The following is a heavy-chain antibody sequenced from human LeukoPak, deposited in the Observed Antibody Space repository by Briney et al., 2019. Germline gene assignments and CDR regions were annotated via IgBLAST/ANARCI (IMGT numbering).Heavy chain of an antibody. CDR2: IKSKTDGGTT. D-gene: IGHD2-2*01. Sequence: GGSLRLSCAASGFTFSNAWMSWVRQAPGKGLEWVGLIKSKTDGGTTDYAAPVKGRFTISRDDSKNTLYLQMNSLKTEDTAVYYCTTRIVVVPAAYYYYGMDVWGQGTTVTVSS. V-gene: IGHV3-15*01. J-gene: IGHJ6*02. CDR1: GFTFSNAW. CDR3: TTRIVVVPAAYYYYGMDV.